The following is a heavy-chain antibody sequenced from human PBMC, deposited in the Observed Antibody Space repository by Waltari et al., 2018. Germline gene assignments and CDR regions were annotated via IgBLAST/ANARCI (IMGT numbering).Heavy chain of an antibody. D-gene: IGHD3-16*01. CDR2: IYSGDTT. V-gene: IGHV3-53*01. CDR1: GLTVSTLY. CDR3: ARGWGNYYYYMDV. Sequence: EVQLMESGRGLIQTGGYLILACLASGLTVSTLYMNGVRQAPGKGLEWVSIIYSGDTTYYTDSVRGRFTISRDNTKNTLYLQMNRLRAEETAMYYCARGWGNYYYYMDVWGRGTTVTVSS. J-gene: IGHJ6*03.